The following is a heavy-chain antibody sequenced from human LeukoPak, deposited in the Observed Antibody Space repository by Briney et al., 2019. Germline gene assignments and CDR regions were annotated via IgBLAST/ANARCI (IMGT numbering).Heavy chain of an antibody. CDR3: ARAMTTVTKNWFDP. CDR1: GYTFTSYG. J-gene: IGHJ5*02. D-gene: IGHD4-17*01. V-gene: IGHV1-18*01. CDR2: ISAYNGNT. Sequence: ASVNVSCKASGYTFTSYGISWVRQAPGQGLEWMGWISAYNGNTNYAQKLQGRVTMTTDTSTSTAYMELRSLRSDDTAVYYCARAMTTVTKNWFDPWGQGTLVTVSS.